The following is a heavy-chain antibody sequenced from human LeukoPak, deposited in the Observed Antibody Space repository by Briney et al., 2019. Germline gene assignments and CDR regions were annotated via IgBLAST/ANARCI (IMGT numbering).Heavy chain of an antibody. J-gene: IGHJ3*02. CDR1: GGSISSYY. V-gene: IGHV4-59*01. CDR3: AREGNNAFDI. D-gene: IGHD1/OR15-1a*01. Sequence: SETLSLTCTVSGGSISSYYWSWIRQPPGKGLEWIGYIYYSGSTNYNPSLKSRVTISVDTSKNQSSLKPSSVTAADTAVYYCAREGNNAFDIWGQGTIVTVSS. CDR2: IYYSGST.